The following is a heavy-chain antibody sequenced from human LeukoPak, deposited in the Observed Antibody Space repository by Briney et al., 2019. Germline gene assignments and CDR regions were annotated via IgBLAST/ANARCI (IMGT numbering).Heavy chain of an antibody. V-gene: IGHV3-23*01. CDR3: ARDGGYHPLFDY. CDR1: GFTFSSYA. CDR2: ISGSGGST. D-gene: IGHD3-16*01. J-gene: IGHJ4*02. Sequence: GGSLRLSCAASGFTFSSYAMSWVRQAPGKGLEWVSAISGSGGSTYYADSVKGRFTISRDNSKNTLYLQMNSLRAEDTAVYYCARDGGYHPLFDYWGQGTLVTVSS.